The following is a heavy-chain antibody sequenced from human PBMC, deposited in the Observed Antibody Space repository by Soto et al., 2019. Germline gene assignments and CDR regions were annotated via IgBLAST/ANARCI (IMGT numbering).Heavy chain of an antibody. CDR1: GGSVSSGSYY. CDR3: ARRNYHDSSNPPYVLGNWCEA. CDR2: IYYSVST. Sequence: PAETLSLTCTVSGGSVSSGSYYWSWIPHPPGKGLEWIGYIYYSVSTNYNPSLKSRVTIAVDTSKNQFSLKLSSVTAADTAVYYCARRNYHDSSNPPYVLGNWCEAWGQENRITVSP. V-gene: IGHV4-61*01. J-gene: IGHJ5*02. D-gene: IGHD3-22*01.